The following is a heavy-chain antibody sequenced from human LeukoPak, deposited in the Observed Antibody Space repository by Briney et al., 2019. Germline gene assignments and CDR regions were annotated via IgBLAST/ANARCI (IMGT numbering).Heavy chain of an antibody. CDR2: INPNSGGT. CDR1: GYTFTGYY. CDR3: ATAAAGTGFDY. Sequence: ASVKVSCKASGYTFTGYYMHWVRQAPGQGLEWMGRINPNSGGTNYAQKFQGRVTMTRDTSISTAYMELSRVRSDDTAVYYCATAAAGTGFDYWGQGTLVTVSS. J-gene: IGHJ4*02. V-gene: IGHV1-2*06. D-gene: IGHD6-13*01.